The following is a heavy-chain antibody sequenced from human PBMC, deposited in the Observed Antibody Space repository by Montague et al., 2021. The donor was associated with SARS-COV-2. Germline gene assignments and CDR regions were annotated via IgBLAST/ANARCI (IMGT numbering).Heavy chain of an antibody. J-gene: IGHJ6*02. CDR2: IYYSGST. V-gene: IGHV4-39*07. CDR1: GGSLLRSSYY. Sequence: SETLSLTCTVSGGSLLRSSYYWGWIRQPPGTGLAWIGSIYYSGSTYYNLALKSRVTISVDTSKFQFSLQLSSVTAADTAVYYCARDQGYNWNYYYYYGMDVWGQGTTVTVSS. CDR3: ARDQGYNWNYYYYYGMDV. D-gene: IGHD1-20*01.